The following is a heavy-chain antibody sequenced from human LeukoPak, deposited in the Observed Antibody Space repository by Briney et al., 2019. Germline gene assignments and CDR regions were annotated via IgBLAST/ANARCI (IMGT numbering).Heavy chain of an antibody. CDR3: ARETRGHSSSWTPGDY. Sequence: GGSLRLSCVASGFTFSSYSMNWVRQAPGKGLEWVSYISSGSSTIYYADSVKGRFTISRDNAKNSLYLQMNSLRDEDTAVYYCARETRGHSSSWTPGDYWGQGTLVTVSS. CDR1: GFTFSSYS. J-gene: IGHJ4*02. D-gene: IGHD6-13*01. V-gene: IGHV3-48*02. CDR2: ISSGSSTI.